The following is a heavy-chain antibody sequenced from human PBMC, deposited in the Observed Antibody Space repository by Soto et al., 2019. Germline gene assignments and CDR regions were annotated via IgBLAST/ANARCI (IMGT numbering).Heavy chain of an antibody. CDR1: GGSISSSSYY. CDR2: IYYSGST. Sequence: PSETLSLTCTVSGGSISSSSYYWGWIRQPPGKGLEWIGSIYYSGSTYYNPSLKSRVTISVDTSKNQFSMKLSSVTAADTAVYYCASLPRSLPRGWFDPWGQGTLVTVSS. V-gene: IGHV4-39*01. D-gene: IGHD1-26*01. J-gene: IGHJ5*02. CDR3: ASLPRSLPRGWFDP.